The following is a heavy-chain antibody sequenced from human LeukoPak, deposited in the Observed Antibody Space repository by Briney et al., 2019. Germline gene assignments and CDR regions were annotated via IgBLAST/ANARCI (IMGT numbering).Heavy chain of an antibody. Sequence: GGSLRLSCAASGFTFSSYSMNWVRQAPGKGLEWVSSISSSSSYIYYADSVKGRFTISRDNAKNTLYLQMNSLRAEDTAVYYCARAGRDGYNPFDNWGQGTLVTVSS. CDR1: GFTFSSYS. V-gene: IGHV3-21*01. CDR3: ARAGRDGYNPFDN. CDR2: ISSSSSYI. J-gene: IGHJ4*02. D-gene: IGHD5-24*01.